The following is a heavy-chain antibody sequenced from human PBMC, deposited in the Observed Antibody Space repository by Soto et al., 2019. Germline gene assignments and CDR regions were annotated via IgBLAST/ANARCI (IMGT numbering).Heavy chain of an antibody. Sequence: PSETLSLTCTVSGGSITSSSHYWGWIRQSPGKGLEWIGSIFYSGSTYYNPSLKSRVTISLDTSKNQFSLKLTSVTAADTAVYYCARFALSDSSGYYAPYLDCWGQGTLVTVSS. CDR2: IFYSGST. D-gene: IGHD3-22*01. V-gene: IGHV4-39*01. CDR3: ARFALSDSSGYYAPYLDC. CDR1: GGSITSSSHY. J-gene: IGHJ4*02.